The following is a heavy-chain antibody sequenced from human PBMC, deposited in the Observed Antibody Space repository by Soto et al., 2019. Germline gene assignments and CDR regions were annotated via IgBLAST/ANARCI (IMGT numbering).Heavy chain of an antibody. D-gene: IGHD2-2*02. V-gene: IGHV1-3*01. CDR3: ASSFTVPAAIAY. CDR2: INAVNGNT. CDR1: GYTFTSYA. Sequence: ASVKVSCKASGYTFTSYAMHWVRQAPGQRLEWMGWINAVNGNTKYSQNFQGRVTITRDTSASTAYMELSSLRSEDTAVYYCASSFTVPAAIAYWGQGTLVTVSS. J-gene: IGHJ4*02.